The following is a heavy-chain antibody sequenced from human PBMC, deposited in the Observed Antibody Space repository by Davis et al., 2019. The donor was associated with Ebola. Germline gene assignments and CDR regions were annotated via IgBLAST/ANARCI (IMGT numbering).Heavy chain of an antibody. CDR1: GYTFTYRY. V-gene: IGHV1-45*02. Sequence: AASVKVSCKASGYTFTYRYLLWVRQAPGQALEWMGWITPYNGNTHYAQKFQDRVSITRDGSLTVYMELSSLTSEDTAMYYCTRSPLDDFDTTFEVWGQGTMVTVSS. CDR2: ITPYNGNT. D-gene: IGHD3-22*01. J-gene: IGHJ3*01. CDR3: TRSPLDDFDTTFEV.